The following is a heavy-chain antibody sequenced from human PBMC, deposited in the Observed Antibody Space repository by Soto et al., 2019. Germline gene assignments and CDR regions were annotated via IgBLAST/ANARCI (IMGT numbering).Heavy chain of an antibody. V-gene: IGHV4-30-4*01. CDR2: ISYSGTT. CDR3: ATMGTPVTGLYYFDY. J-gene: IGHJ4*02. CDR1: GGSISSGNYY. D-gene: IGHD4-17*01. Sequence: QVQLQESGPGLVKPSQTLSLTCTVSGGSISSGNYYWSWIRQPPGKGLEWIGFISYSGTTHYSASLRSRVSISVDTSKNQFSLDLSSGTAADTAVYYWATMGTPVTGLYYFDYWGQGTLVTVSS.